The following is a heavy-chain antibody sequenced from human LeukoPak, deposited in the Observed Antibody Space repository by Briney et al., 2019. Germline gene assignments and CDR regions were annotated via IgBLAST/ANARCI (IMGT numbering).Heavy chain of an antibody. D-gene: IGHD3-22*01. J-gene: IGHJ4*02. CDR1: GGSFSGYY. CDR3: ARQGDSNGYSTLDY. V-gene: IGHV4-34*01. Sequence: SETLSLTCAVYGGSFSGYYWSWIRQPPGKGLEWIGEINHSGSTNYNPSLKSRVTISVDTSKNQFSLKLTSVTAADTAVYYCARQGDSNGYSTLDYWGPGTLVTVSS. CDR2: INHSGST.